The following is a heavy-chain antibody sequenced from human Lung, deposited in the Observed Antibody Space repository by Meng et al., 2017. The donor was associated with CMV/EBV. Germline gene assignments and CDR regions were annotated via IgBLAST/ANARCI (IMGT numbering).Heavy chain of an antibody. J-gene: IGHJ4*02. Sequence: QEQLVQSGAEVKKPGASAKVPCKTSGSTFFGYYLHWVRQAPGQGLEWMGWINPSSGATKYAPNFQGRISMTRDTSISTAYMELSSLRSDDTAVYFCAGHETSGYTSTFDYWGQGTLVTVSS. D-gene: IGHD3-22*01. CDR1: GSTFFGYY. V-gene: IGHV1-2*02. CDR2: INPSSGAT. CDR3: AGHETSGYTSTFDY.